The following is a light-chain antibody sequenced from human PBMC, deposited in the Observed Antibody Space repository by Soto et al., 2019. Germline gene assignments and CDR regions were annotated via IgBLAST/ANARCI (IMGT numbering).Light chain of an antibody. J-gene: IGKJ2*01. Sequence: DIRMTQSPSTVSASVGDGVTITCRASQYINTWLAWYQQKPGKAPRVLIYDASSLQSGVPSRFSGSGSGTEFTLTISSLEPDDFATYYCQQYDGHFGQGTKLEIK. V-gene: IGKV1-5*01. CDR3: QQYDGH. CDR1: QYINTW. CDR2: DAS.